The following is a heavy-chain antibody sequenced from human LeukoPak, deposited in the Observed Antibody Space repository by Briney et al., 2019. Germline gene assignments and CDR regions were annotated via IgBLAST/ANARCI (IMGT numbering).Heavy chain of an antibody. D-gene: IGHD2-2*01. CDR1: GFTVSSNY. CDR2: IYSGGST. Sequence: GGSLRLSCAASGFTVSSNYMSWVRQAPGKGLEWVAVIYSGGSTYYADYVKGRFTNSRDNSKNTLYLQMNSLRAEDTAVYYCARERVVVPAAFFDYWGQGTLVTVSS. CDR3: ARERVVVPAAFFDY. J-gene: IGHJ4*02. V-gene: IGHV3-66*02.